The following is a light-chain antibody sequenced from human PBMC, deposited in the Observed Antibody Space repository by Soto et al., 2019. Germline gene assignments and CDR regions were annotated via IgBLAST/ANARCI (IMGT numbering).Light chain of an antibody. CDR3: QQYDSYSVT. V-gene: IGKV1-5*03. CDR1: QSISSW. Sequence: DIQMTQSPSTLSASVGDRVTITCRASQSISSWLAWYQQKPGKAPNLLIYKASSLESGVPSRFSGSGSVTEFTLTISSLQPDDFATYYCQQYDSYSVTFGQGTRLEIK. CDR2: KAS. J-gene: IGKJ5*01.